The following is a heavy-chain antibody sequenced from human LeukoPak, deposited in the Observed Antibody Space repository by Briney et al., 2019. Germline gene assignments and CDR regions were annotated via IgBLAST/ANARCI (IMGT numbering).Heavy chain of an antibody. J-gene: IGHJ4*02. CDR1: GGTFSSYA. Sequence: GASVKVSCKASGGTFSSYAISWVRQAPGQGLEWMGGIIPIFGTANYTQKFQGRVAITADESTSTAYMELSSLRSEDTAVYYCASTPPSSGWYPFDYWGQGTLVTVSS. CDR3: ASTPPSSGWYPFDY. V-gene: IGHV1-69*01. CDR2: IIPIFGTA. D-gene: IGHD6-19*01.